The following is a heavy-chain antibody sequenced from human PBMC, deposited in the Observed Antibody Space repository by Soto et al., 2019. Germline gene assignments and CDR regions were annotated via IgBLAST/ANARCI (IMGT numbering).Heavy chain of an antibody. V-gene: IGHV1-69*01. Sequence: QVQLVQSGAEVKKPGSSVKVSCKASGGTFSNYGISWVRQAPGQGIEWMGGIIRIFGTTNYAQKFQGRVTITADQSTSTANMELSSLRSEDTAVYYCARGGEYDSSGFYVDWGQGTLVTVSS. CDR2: IIRIFGTT. CDR3: ARGGEYDSSGFYVD. J-gene: IGHJ4*02. CDR1: GGTFSNYG. D-gene: IGHD3-22*01.